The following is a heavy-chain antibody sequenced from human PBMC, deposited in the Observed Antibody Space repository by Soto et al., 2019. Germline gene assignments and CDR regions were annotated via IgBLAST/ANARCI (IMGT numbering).Heavy chain of an antibody. Sequence: SLRLSCAASGFTFSSYAMHWVRQAPGKGLEWVAVISYDGSNKYYADSVRGRFTISRDNSKNTLYLQMNSLRAEDTAVYYCARDSCSGGSCYFPIGYFDYWGQGTLVTVSS. CDR1: GFTFSSYA. CDR3: ARDSCSGGSCYFPIGYFDY. J-gene: IGHJ4*02. D-gene: IGHD2-15*01. CDR2: ISYDGSNK. V-gene: IGHV3-30-3*01.